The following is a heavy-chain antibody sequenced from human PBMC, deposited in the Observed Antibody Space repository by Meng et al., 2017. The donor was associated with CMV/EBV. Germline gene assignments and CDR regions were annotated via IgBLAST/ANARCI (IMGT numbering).Heavy chain of an antibody. D-gene: IGHD2-2*01. V-gene: IGHV1-2*02. CDR2: INPNSGGT. Sequence: ASVKVSCKASGYTFTGYYMHWVRQAPGQGLEWMGWINPNSGGTNYAQKFQGRVTITRDMSTSTAYMELSSLRSEDTAVYYCAAGGNIVVVPAATMGESEYFQHWGQGTLVTVSS. CDR1: GYTFTGYY. J-gene: IGHJ1*01. CDR3: AAGGNIVVVPAATMGESEYFQH.